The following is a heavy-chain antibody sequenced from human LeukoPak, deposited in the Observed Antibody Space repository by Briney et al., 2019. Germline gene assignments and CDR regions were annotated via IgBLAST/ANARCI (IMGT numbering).Heavy chain of an antibody. J-gene: IGHJ5*02. CDR1: GFTFSSYA. Sequence: GGSLRLSCAASGFTFSSYAMSWVRQAPGKGLEWVSAISGSGGSTYYADSVKGRFTISRDNSKNTLYLQMNSLRAEDTAIYYCAKDRVGYYGSGSSRFDPWGQGTLVTVSS. CDR2: ISGSGGST. V-gene: IGHV3-23*01. CDR3: AKDRVGYYGSGSSRFDP. D-gene: IGHD3-10*01.